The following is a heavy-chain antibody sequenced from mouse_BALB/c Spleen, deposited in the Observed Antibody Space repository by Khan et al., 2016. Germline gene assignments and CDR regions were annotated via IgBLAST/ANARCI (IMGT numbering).Heavy chain of an antibody. Sequence: QVQLKESGPELVKPGASVKISCKASGYTFTDYYINWVKQKPGQGLEWIGWIYPGSGNTKFNEKFKDKATLTVDTSSSTVYMQLSGLTSEDTAVYFCAKNRYGISYEFAYWGQGTLVTVSA. CDR1: GYTFTDYY. D-gene: IGHD1-1*01. J-gene: IGHJ3*01. V-gene: IGHV1-84*02. CDR3: AKNRYGISYEFAY. CDR2: IYPGSGNT.